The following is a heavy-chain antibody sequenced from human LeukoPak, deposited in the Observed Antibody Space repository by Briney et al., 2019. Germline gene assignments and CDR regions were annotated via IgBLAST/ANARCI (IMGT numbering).Heavy chain of an antibody. CDR1: GGSISSYY. J-gene: IGHJ6*02. Sequence: PSETLSLTCTVSGGSISSYYWSWIRQPPGKGLEWIGYIYYSGSTNYNPSLKSPVTISVDTSKNQFSLKLSSVTAADTAVYYCARGSGSGYYYGMDVWGQGTTVTVSS. D-gene: IGHD3-10*01. CDR3: ARGSGSGYYYGMDV. CDR2: IYYSGST. V-gene: IGHV4-59*01.